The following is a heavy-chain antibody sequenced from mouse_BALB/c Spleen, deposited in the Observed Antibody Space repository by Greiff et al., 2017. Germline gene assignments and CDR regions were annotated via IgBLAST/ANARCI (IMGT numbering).Heavy chain of an antibody. V-gene: IGHV5-4*02. J-gene: IGHJ4*01. CDR3: ARGNGGNYGGAMDY. CDR2: ISDGGSYT. D-gene: IGHD2-1*01. Sequence: EVQRVESGGGLVKPGGSLKLSCAASGFTFSDYYMYWVRQTPEKRLEWVATISDGGSYTYYPDSVKGRFTISRDNAKNNLYLQMSSLKSEDTAMYYCARGNGGNYGGAMDYWGQGTSVTVSS. CDR1: GFTFSDYY.